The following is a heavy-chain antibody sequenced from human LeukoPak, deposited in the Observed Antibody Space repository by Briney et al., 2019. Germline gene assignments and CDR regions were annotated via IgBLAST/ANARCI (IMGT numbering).Heavy chain of an antibody. V-gene: IGHV3-7*01. D-gene: IGHD5-24*01. CDR1: GFTFSSYW. CDR2: IKQDGSEK. Sequence: GGSLRLSCAASGFTFSSYWMSWVRQAPGKGLEWVANIKQDGSEKDYVDALKGRFTISRDNAKNSLYLQMNSLRAEDTAVYYCARWLELMRNFDWWGQGTLVTVSS. J-gene: IGHJ4*02. CDR3: ARWLELMRNFDW.